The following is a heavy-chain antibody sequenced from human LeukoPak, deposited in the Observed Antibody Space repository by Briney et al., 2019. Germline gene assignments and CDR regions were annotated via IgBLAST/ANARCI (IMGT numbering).Heavy chain of an antibody. J-gene: IGHJ1*01. CDR1: GGSISSSSYY. D-gene: IGHD2-2*02. V-gene: IGHV4-39*01. CDR3: ARRQHCSSTSCYIYDEYFQH. Sequence: SETLSLTCTVSGGSISSSSYYWGCIRQPPGKGLEWIGSIYYSGSTNYNPSLKSRVTMSVDTSKNQFFLQLSPVTAADTAVYYCARRQHCSSTSCYIYDEYFQHWGQGTLVTVSS. CDR2: IYYSGST.